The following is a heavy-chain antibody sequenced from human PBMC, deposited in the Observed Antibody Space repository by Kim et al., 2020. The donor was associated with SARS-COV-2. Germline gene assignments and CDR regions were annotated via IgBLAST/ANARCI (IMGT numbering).Heavy chain of an antibody. CDR1: GFTFSNYW. J-gene: IGHJ2*01. Sequence: GGSLRLSCAASGFTFSNYWMSWVRQAPGKGLEWVANIKQDGSEKYYVDSVKGRFTISRDNAKNSLYLQMNSLRAEDTAVYYCARAPLYCSGGNCYSGYWYVGLWGRGTLVTVSS. V-gene: IGHV3-7*01. CDR3: ARAPLYCSGGNCYSGYWYVGL. D-gene: IGHD2-15*01. CDR2: IKQDGSEK.